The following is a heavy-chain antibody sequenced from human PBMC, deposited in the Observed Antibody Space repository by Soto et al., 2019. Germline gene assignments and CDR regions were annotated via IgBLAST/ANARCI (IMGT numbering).Heavy chain of an antibody. Sequence: QEQLVQSGAEVKKPGASVKVTCKTSGYTFTDYDINWVRQATGHGLEWIGWMNPNSGETGYAQKFQGRVTMTRRASLSTADLELSSLRSEDTAVYYCARVAVAARPRWYNWFDPWGQGTLVTVSS. D-gene: IGHD2-15*01. CDR1: GYTFTDYD. CDR3: ARVAVAARPRWYNWFDP. J-gene: IGHJ5*02. V-gene: IGHV1-8*01. CDR2: MNPNSGET.